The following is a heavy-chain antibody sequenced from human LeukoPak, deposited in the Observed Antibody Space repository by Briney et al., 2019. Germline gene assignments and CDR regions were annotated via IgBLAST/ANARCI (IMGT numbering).Heavy chain of an antibody. CDR3: ANIVGGDDSAYRAFSL. CDR1: GFTFSDYY. V-gene: IGHV3-11*06. J-gene: IGHJ3*01. CDR2: ISSSSSYT. D-gene: IGHD1-26*01. Sequence: PGGSLRLSCAASGFTFSDYYMSWIRQAPGKGLEWVSYISSSSSYTNYADSVKGRLTISRDNAKNSLYLQMNSLRAEDTAVYYCANIVGGDDSAYRAFSLWGQGTLVTVSS.